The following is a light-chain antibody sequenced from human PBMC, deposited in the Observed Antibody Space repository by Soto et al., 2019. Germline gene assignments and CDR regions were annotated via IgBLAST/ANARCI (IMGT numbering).Light chain of an antibody. CDR1: QSISSY. J-gene: IGKJ5*01. V-gene: IGKV1-39*01. CDR3: QQNYSTPIT. CDR2: AAS. Sequence: IKMTQSPSTLSGTVGDRVTITCRASQSISSYLNWYQQKPGKAPKLLIYAASSLQSGVPSRFSGSGSGTEFTLTISRLQPEDFATYCCQQNYSTPITFGQGTRLEI.